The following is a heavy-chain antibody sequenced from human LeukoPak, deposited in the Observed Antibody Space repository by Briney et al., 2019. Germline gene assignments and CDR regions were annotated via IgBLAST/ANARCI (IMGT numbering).Heavy chain of an antibody. CDR3: ARDLRGIVGAHMDV. CDR1: GFTFSDYY. D-gene: IGHD1-26*01. CDR2: ISSSGSTI. J-gene: IGHJ6*03. V-gene: IGHV3-11*04. Sequence: GGSLRLSCAASGFTFSDYYMSWIRQAPGKGLEWVSYISSSGSTIYYADSVKGRFTISRDNAKNSLYLQMNSLRDEDTAVYYCARDLRGIVGAHMDVWGKGTTVTVSS.